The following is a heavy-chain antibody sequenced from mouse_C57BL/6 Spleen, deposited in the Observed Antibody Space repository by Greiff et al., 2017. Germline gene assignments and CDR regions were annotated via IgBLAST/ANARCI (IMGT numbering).Heavy chain of an antibody. Sequence: EVKLVESGGGLVKPGGSLKLSCAASGFTFSDYGMHWVRQAPEKGLEWVAYISSGSSTISYADTLKGRFTISRDNAKNTLFLQMPSLRSDDTAMYYCARGGSSAWFAYWGQGTLVTVSA. CDR1: GFTFSDYG. CDR2: ISSGSSTI. J-gene: IGHJ3*01. CDR3: ARGGSSAWFAY. V-gene: IGHV5-17*01. D-gene: IGHD1-1*01.